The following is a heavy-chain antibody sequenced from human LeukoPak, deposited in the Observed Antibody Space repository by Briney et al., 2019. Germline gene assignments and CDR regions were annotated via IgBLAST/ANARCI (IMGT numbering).Heavy chain of an antibody. CDR2: INPNSGGT. J-gene: IGHJ4*02. CDR1: GYTFTGYY. D-gene: IGHD5-24*01. CDR3: ARDRGGYEGYYFDY. V-gene: IGHV1-2*02. Sequence: ASVKVSCKASGYTFTGYYMHWVRQAPGQGLEWMGWINPNSGGTNYAQKFQGRVTMTRDTSISAAYMELSRLRSDDTAVYYCARDRGGYEGYYFDYWGQGTLVTVSS.